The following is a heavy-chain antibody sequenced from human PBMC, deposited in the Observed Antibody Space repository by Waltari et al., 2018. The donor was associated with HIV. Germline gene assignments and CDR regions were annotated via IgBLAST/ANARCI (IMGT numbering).Heavy chain of an antibody. D-gene: IGHD6-19*01. CDR2: IYTSGST. Sequence: QVQLQESGPGLLKPSQTLSLTCTVSGGSISSASYYWTWIRQSAGKGLEWIGRIYTSGSTSYNPALKSRVSISIDTSRNQFSLKLTAVTAADTAVYYCARDDLGSGWCFDYWGPGTRVTVSS. CDR3: ARDDLGSGWCFDY. J-gene: IGHJ4*02. CDR1: GGSISSASYY. V-gene: IGHV4-61*02.